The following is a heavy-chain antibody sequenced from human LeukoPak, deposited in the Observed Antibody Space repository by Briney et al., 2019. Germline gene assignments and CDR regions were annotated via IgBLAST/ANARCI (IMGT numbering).Heavy chain of an antibody. Sequence: PSETLSLTCAVSGGSISSGGYSWSWIRQPPGKGLEWIGYIYHSGSTYYNPSLRSRVTISVDRSKNQFSLKLSSVTAADTAVYYCARGRITIFGVVIYGMDVWGQGTTVTVSS. CDR3: ARGRITIFGVVIYGMDV. V-gene: IGHV4-30-2*01. CDR2: IYHSGST. CDR1: GGSISSGGYS. D-gene: IGHD3-3*01. J-gene: IGHJ6*02.